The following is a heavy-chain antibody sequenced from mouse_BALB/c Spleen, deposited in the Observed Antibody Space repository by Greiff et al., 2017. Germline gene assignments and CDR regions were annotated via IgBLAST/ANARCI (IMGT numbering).Heavy chain of an antibody. CDR2: IWSGGST. CDR3: ARNKGGYSSYWYFDV. V-gene: IGHV2-2*02. D-gene: IGHD2-3*01. J-gene: IGHJ1*01. Sequence: VQRVESGPGLVQPSQSLSITCTVSGFSLTSYGVHWVRQSPGKGLEWLGVIWSGGSTDYNAAFISRLSISKDNSKSQVFFKMNSLQANDTAIYYCARNKGGYSSYWYFDVWGAGTTVTVSS. CDR1: GFSLTSYG.